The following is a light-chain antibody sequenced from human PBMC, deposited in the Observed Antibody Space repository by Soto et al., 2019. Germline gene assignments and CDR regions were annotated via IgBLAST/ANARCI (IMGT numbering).Light chain of an antibody. J-gene: IGKJ1*01. CDR3: QQYNSFPWT. Sequence: DIQMTQSPSTLSASVGDRVTITCRPSHSISSDLTWYQQKPGKAPKLLIYKASNLESGVPSRFSGSGSGTEFTLTISSLQPDDFAAYYCQQYNSFPWTFGQGTKVEIK. CDR2: KAS. V-gene: IGKV1-5*03. CDR1: HSISSD.